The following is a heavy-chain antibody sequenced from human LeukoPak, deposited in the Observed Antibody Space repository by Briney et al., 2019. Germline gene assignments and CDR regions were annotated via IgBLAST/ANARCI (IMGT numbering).Heavy chain of an antibody. CDR1: GFTFSSYG. D-gene: IGHD3-3*01. Sequence: GGSLRLSCAASGFTFSSYGMHWVRQAPGKGLEWVAVISYDGSNKYYADSVKGRFTISRDNAKNSLYLQMNSLRAEDTAVYHCARSGKYYDFWSGYYSPQYFDYWGQGTLVTVSS. J-gene: IGHJ4*02. CDR3: ARSGKYYDFWSGYYSPQYFDY. CDR2: ISYDGSNK. V-gene: IGHV3-30*03.